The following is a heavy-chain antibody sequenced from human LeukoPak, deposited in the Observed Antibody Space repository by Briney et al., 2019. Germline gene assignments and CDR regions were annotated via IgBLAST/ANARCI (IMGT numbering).Heavy chain of an antibody. CDR3: AKDIGYYYDSSGYVFDY. Sequence: PGGSLRLSCAASGFTFDDYAMHWVRQAPGKGLEWVSGISWNSGSIGYADSVKGRFTISRDNAKNSLYLQMNSLRAEDTALYYCAKDIGYYYDSSGYVFDYWGQGTLVTVSS. CDR1: GFTFDDYA. D-gene: IGHD3-22*01. J-gene: IGHJ4*02. V-gene: IGHV3-9*01. CDR2: ISWNSGSI.